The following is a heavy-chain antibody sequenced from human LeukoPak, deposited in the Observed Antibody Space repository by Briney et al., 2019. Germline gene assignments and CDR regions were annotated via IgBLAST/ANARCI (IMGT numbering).Heavy chain of an antibody. CDR3: ARLEVTVVATIDY. CDR1: GFTFSNYG. J-gene: IGHJ4*02. D-gene: IGHD5-12*01. V-gene: IGHV3-23*01. Sequence: GGSLRLSCAASGFTFSNYGMSWVRQAPGKGLEWVSGMSGSGGSTYYADSVKGRFTISRDNAKNSLYLQMNSLRAEDTAVYYCARLEVTVVATIDYWGQGTLVTVSS. CDR2: MSGSGGST.